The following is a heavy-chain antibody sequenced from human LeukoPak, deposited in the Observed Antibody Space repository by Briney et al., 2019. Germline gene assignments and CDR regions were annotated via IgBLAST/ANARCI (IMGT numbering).Heavy chain of an antibody. CDR3: ARGITLPSHDYTAVVKPQTRFDY. CDR1: GGSISSSSYY. CDR2: IYYSGST. Sequence: SETLSLTCTVSGGSISSSSYYWGWIRQPPGKGLEWIGSIYYSGSTYYNPSLKSRVTISVDTSKNQFSLKLSSVTAADTAVYYCARGITLPSHDYTAVVKPQTRFDYWGQGTLVTVSS. D-gene: IGHD5-18*01. V-gene: IGHV4-39*07. J-gene: IGHJ4*02.